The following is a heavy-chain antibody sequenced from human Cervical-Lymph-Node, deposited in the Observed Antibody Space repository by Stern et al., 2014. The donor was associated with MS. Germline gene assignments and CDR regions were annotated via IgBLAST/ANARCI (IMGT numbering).Heavy chain of an antibody. V-gene: IGHV5-51*01. CDR2: IDPDDSDT. Sequence: VQLVQSGAEVKKPGESLTISCKGFGYSFNIYWIAWVRQRPGKGLEWMGIIDPDDSDTGYCPSFQGQVTFSVDKSISTAYLQWSSLKPSDTATYFCARRGMDVWGQGTSVTVSS. J-gene: IGHJ6*02. CDR3: ARRGMDV. CDR1: GYSFNIYW.